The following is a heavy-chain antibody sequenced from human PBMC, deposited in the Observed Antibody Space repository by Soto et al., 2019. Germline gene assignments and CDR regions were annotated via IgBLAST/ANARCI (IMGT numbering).Heavy chain of an antibody. CDR1: GGTFSSYA. CDR3: ARDLRPGSSWSPGH. Sequence: QVQLVQSGAEVKKPGSSVKVSCKASGGTFSSYAISWVRQAPGQGLEWMGGIILIFGTANYAQKFQGRVTITADETTKTAYMELSRLRSEDKAVYYCARDLRPGSSWSPGHWGQGTLVTGSS. CDR2: IILIFGTA. D-gene: IGHD6-13*01. V-gene: IGHV1-69*01. J-gene: IGHJ1*01.